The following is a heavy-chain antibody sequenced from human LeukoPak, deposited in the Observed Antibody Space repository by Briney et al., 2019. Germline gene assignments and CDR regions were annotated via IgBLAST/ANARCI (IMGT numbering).Heavy chain of an antibody. D-gene: IGHD1-14*01. CDR2: LLYDGNTK. V-gene: IGHV3-33*01. Sequence: GGSLKLSCAASGFSLSNYGMHWVRQAPGKGLEWVAALLYDGNTKHYADSVKGRFTISRDISKNTFYLQMNSLTAEDTAVYYCARDHRPEIQYYYMDVWGKGTTVAVSS. CDR1: GFSLSNYG. CDR3: ARDHRPEIQYYYMDV. J-gene: IGHJ6*03.